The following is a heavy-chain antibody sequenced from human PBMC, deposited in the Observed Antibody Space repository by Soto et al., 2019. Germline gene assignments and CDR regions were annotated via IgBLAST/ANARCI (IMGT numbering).Heavy chain of an antibody. V-gene: IGHV3-30-3*01. CDR3: ARRYGNYLLDY. D-gene: IGHD4-17*01. J-gene: IGHJ4*02. Sequence: QVQLVEAGGGVVQPGRSLRLSCAASGFIFSSYVMHWVRQAPGKGLEWVAVMSSGGSNEYYADSVKGRFTISRDNCKNTLYLQMSSLTADDSAVDYCARRYGNYLLDYWGQGTLVTVSS. CDR2: MSSGGSNE. CDR1: GFIFSSYV.